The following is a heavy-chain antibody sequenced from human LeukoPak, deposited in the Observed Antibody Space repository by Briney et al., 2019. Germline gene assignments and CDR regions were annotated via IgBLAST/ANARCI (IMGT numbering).Heavy chain of an antibody. Sequence: GGSLRLSCAASGFTFGGYWVTWVRQAPGKGLEWVANIIQDGSEKYYVDSVKGRFTISRDNAKNLLYLQMNSLRAEDTAVYYCARRGYSYGWDYWGQGTLVTVSS. CDR2: IIQDGSEK. CDR1: GFTFGGYW. D-gene: IGHD5-18*01. J-gene: IGHJ4*02. V-gene: IGHV3-7*01. CDR3: ARRGYSYGWDY.